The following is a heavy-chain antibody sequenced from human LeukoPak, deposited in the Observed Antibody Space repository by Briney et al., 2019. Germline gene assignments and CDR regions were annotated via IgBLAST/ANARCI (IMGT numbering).Heavy chain of an antibody. Sequence: SETLSLTCTVSGGSVSSGSYYWSWIRQPPGKGLEWIGYIYYSGSTNYNPSLKSRVTISVDTSKNQFSLKLSSVTAADTAVYYCAREYSGHDDDAFDIWGQGTMVTVSS. CDR2: IYYSGST. D-gene: IGHD5-12*01. V-gene: IGHV4-61*01. J-gene: IGHJ3*02. CDR3: AREYSGHDDDAFDI. CDR1: GGSVSSGSYY.